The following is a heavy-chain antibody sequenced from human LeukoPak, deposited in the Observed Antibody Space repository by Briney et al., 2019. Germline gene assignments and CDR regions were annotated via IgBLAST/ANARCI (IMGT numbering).Heavy chain of an antibody. CDR3: ARDEAS. V-gene: IGHV3-30*04. CDR1: GFIFRSYA. Sequence: PGGSLRLSCAASGFIFRSYAMYWVRQAPGKGLEWVAVISYDGSIKYYADSVKGRFTISRDNSKNTLYLQMNSLRAEDTAVYYCARDEASWGQGTLVTVSS. CDR2: ISYDGSIK. J-gene: IGHJ4*02.